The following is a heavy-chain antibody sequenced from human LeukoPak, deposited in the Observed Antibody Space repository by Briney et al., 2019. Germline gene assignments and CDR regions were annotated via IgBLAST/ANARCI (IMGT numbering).Heavy chain of an antibody. D-gene: IGHD2-2*01. Sequence: GRSLRLSCAASGFTFSSYGMHWVRQAPGTGQEREAVIWYDGSNKYYADSVKGRFPISRDNSKNTMYLQMNSLRAEDMAVYYCARDRGGVVVPAAILDYWGQGTLVTVSS. J-gene: IGHJ4*02. CDR1: GFTFSSYG. CDR2: IWYDGSNK. CDR3: ARDRGGVVVPAAILDY. V-gene: IGHV3-33*01.